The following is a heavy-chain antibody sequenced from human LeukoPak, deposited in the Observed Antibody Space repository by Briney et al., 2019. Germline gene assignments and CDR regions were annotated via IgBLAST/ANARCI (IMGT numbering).Heavy chain of an antibody. D-gene: IGHD5-18*01. V-gene: IGHV4-39*01. Sequence: SETLSLTCTVSGGSISSSSYYWGWIRQPPGKGLEWIGSIYYSGSTYYNPSLKSRVTISVDTSKNQFSLKLSSVTAADTAVYYRARARQLWLPYFDYWGQGTLVTVSS. CDR3: ARARQLWLPYFDY. CDR1: GGSISSSSYY. J-gene: IGHJ4*02. CDR2: IYYSGST.